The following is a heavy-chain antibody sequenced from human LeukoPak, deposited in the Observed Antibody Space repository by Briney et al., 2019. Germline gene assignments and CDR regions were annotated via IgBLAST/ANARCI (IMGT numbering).Heavy chain of an antibody. CDR2: IYSGGNT. J-gene: IGHJ4*02. D-gene: IGHD3-22*01. CDR3: ASVRAYYYDTFDY. V-gene: IGHV3-53*01. Sequence: GGSLRLSCAASGFTVSSNYMSWVRQAPWKGLEWVSVIYSGGNTYYGDSVKGRFTISRENSKNTLYLQMNSLRAEDTAVYYCASVRAYYYDTFDYWGQGTLVTVSS. CDR1: GFTVSSNY.